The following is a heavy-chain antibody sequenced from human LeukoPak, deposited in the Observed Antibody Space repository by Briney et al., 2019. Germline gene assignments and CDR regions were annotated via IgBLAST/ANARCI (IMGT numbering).Heavy chain of an antibody. CDR1: GFTFSDYY. V-gene: IGHV3-11*05. J-gene: IGHJ4*02. CDR2: ISSSTTYT. CDR3: ARERGRYFDY. Sequence: PGGPLRLSCAASGFTFSDYYMSWIRQAPGKGLDWVSYISSSTTYTNYADSVKGRFTISRDNAKNSLYLQMNSLRAEDTAVYYCARERGRYFDYWGQGTLVTVSS. D-gene: IGHD1-14*01.